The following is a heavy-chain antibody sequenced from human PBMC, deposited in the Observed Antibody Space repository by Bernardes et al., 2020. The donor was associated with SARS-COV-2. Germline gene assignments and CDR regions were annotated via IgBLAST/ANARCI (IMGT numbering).Heavy chain of an antibody. Sequence: GGSLRLSCAASGFTFSSYAMSRVRQAPGKGLEWVSAISGSGGSTYYADSVKGRFTISRDNSKNTLYLQMNSLRAEDTAVYYCAKDRMADSGWYQEYYFDYWGQGTLVTVSS. CDR1: GFTFSSYA. J-gene: IGHJ4*02. CDR2: ISGSGGST. V-gene: IGHV3-23*01. CDR3: AKDRMADSGWYQEYYFDY. D-gene: IGHD6-19*01.